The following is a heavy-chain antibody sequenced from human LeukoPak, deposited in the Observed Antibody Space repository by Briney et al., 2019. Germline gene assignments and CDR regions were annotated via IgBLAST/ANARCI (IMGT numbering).Heavy chain of an antibody. J-gene: IGHJ4*02. CDR3: ARGEGLRGLDIVVVPDY. V-gene: IGHV1-18*01. CDR1: NYTFTSYG. D-gene: IGHD2-15*01. Sequence: GASVKVSCKASNYTFTSYGISWVRQAPGQGLEWMAWINAYNGDTNYAQKLQGRVTLTTDTSTSTAYMELRSLRSEDTAVYYCARGEGLRGLDIVVVPDYWGQGTLVTVSS. CDR2: INAYNGDT.